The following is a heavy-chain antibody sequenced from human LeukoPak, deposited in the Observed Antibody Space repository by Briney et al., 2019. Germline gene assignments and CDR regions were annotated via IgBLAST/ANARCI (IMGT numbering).Heavy chain of an antibody. CDR3: ARDRAMVTHYYYYGMDV. CDR1: GASISSYY. V-gene: IGHV4-59*12. Sequence: SETLSLTCTVSGASISSYYWSWIRQPPGKGLEWIGYIYYSGSTNYNPSFKSRVTISVDTSKNQFSLKLSSVTAEDTAVYYCARDRAMVTHYYYYGMDVWGQGTTVTVSS. J-gene: IGHJ6*02. CDR2: IYYSGST. D-gene: IGHD4-23*01.